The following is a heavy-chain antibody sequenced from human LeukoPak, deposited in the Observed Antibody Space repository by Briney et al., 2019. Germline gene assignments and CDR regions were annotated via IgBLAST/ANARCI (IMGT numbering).Heavy chain of an antibody. J-gene: IGHJ4*02. Sequence: GASVKVSCKASGYTFTSYAVNWVRQAPGQGLEWMGWINTNTGNPTYAQGFTGRFVFSLDTSVSTAYLQISSLKAEDTAVYYCASERGSIASAGSEADASDYWGQGTLVTVSS. CDR1: GYTFTSYA. V-gene: IGHV7-4-1*02. CDR2: INTNTGNP. D-gene: IGHD6-13*01. CDR3: ASERGSIASAGSEADASDY.